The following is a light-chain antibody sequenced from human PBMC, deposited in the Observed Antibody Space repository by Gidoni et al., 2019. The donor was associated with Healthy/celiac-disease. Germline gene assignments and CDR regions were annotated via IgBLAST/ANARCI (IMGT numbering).Light chain of an antibody. CDR3: SSYAGSNNVV. J-gene: IGLJ2*01. Sequence: QSALTQPPSASGSPGQSVTISCTGTSSDVGGYNYVSWYQQPPGKAPKLMIYEVSKRPSGVPDRFFGSKSGNTASLTVSGLQAEDEADYYCSSYAGSNNVVFGGGTKLTVL. CDR2: EVS. CDR1: SSDVGGYNY. V-gene: IGLV2-8*01.